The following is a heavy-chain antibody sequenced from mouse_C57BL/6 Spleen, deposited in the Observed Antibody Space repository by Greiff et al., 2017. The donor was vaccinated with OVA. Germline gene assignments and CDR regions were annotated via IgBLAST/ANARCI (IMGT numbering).Heavy chain of an antibody. D-gene: IGHD2-4*01. CDR1: GYTFTDYE. J-gene: IGHJ2*01. Sequence: QVQLQQSGAELVRPGASVTLSCKASGYTFTDYEMHWVKQTPEHGLEWIGAIDPETGGTAYNQKFKGKAILTADKSSSTAYLELRSLTSEDSADYACTYYDSDEGTKGYWGQGTTLTVSS. CDR2: IDPETGGT. V-gene: IGHV1-15*01. CDR3: TYYDSDEGTKGY.